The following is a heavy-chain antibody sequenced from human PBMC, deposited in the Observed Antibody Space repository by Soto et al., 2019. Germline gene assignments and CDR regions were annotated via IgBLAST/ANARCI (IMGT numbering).Heavy chain of an antibody. Sequence: SETLSLTRTVSGGSISSGGYYWSWIRQHPGKGLEWIGYIYYSGSTYYNPSLKSRVTISVDTSKNQFSLKLSSVTAADTAVYCCARDYKVYAPSYYSYMAVWGKGTTVTVSS. CDR1: GGSISSGGYY. D-gene: IGHD2-8*01. CDR2: IYYSGST. CDR3: ARDYKVYAPSYYSYMAV. V-gene: IGHV4-31*03. J-gene: IGHJ6*03.